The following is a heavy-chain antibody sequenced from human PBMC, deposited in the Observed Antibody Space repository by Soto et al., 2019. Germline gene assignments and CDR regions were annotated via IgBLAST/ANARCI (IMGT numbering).Heavy chain of an antibody. CDR2: ISAYNGNT. CDR1: GYTFTSYG. J-gene: IGHJ6*02. D-gene: IGHD5-18*01. V-gene: IGHV1-18*01. Sequence: QVQLVQSGAEVKKPGASVKVSCKASGYTFTSYGISWVRQAPGQGLEWMGWISAYNGNTNYAQKLQGRVTMTTDTSPSTAYMELRSLRSDDTAVYYCARVKYSPPYYSYSGMDVWGQGTTVTVSS. CDR3: ARVKYSPPYYSYSGMDV.